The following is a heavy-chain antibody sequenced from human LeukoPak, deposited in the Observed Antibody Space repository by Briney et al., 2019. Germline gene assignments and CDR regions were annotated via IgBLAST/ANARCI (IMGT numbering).Heavy chain of an antibody. V-gene: IGHV3-30*03. Sequence: PGGSLRLSCAASGFTFSSYGMHWVRQAPGKGLEWVAVISYDGSNKYYADSVKGRFTISRDNSKNTLYLQMNSLRAGDTAVYYCARWYNWKRYFDYWGQGTLVTVSS. D-gene: IGHD1-20*01. CDR2: ISYDGSNK. CDR3: ARWYNWKRYFDY. J-gene: IGHJ4*02. CDR1: GFTFSSYG.